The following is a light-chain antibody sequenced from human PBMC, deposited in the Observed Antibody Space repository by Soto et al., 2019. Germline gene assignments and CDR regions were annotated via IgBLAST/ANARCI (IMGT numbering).Light chain of an antibody. CDR3: QQYKTYPYT. J-gene: IGKJ2*01. Sequence: DIQMTQCPSTLSASVGDRVTITCRASQSISSWLAWYHQKPGKAPKLLIYDASNLQSGVPSRFSGSGSGTEFTLIISSLQPDDFATYYCQQYKTYPYTFGQGTKVDIK. V-gene: IGKV1-5*01. CDR1: QSISSW. CDR2: DAS.